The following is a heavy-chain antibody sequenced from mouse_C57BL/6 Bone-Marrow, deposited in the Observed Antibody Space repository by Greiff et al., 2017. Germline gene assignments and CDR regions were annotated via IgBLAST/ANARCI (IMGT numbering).Heavy chain of an antibody. J-gene: IGHJ4*01. Sequence: QVQLQQPGAELVKPGASVKLSCKASGYTFTSYWMHWVKQRPGRGLEWIGRIDPNSGGTKYNEKFKSKATLTVAKPSSTAYMQLSSLTSEDSAVQYCARSGTAQATLLMDYWGQGTSVTVSS. D-gene: IGHD3-2*02. CDR2: IDPNSGGT. CDR3: ARSGTAQATLLMDY. CDR1: GYTFTSYW. V-gene: IGHV1-72*01.